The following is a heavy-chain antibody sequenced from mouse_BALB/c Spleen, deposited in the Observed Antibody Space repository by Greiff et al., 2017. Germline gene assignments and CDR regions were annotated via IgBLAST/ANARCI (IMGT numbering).Heavy chain of an antibody. V-gene: IGHV1-54*01. CDR2: INPGSGGT. CDR1: GYAFTNYL. D-gene: IGHD2-3*01. CDR3: ARYDGYYSYYAMDY. Sequence: VQLVESGAELVRPGTSVKVSCKASGYAFTNYLIEWVKQRPGQGLEWIGVINPGSGGTNYNEKFKGKATLTADKSSSTTYMQLSSLTSDDSAVYFCARYDGYYSYYAMDYWGQGTSVTVSS. J-gene: IGHJ4*01.